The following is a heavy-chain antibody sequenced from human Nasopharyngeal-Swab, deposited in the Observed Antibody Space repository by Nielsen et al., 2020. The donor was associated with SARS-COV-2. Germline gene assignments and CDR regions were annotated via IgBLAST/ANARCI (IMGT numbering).Heavy chain of an antibody. V-gene: IGHV3-7*05. D-gene: IGHD3-16*01. CDR1: GFTFSSYW. CDR2: IKQDGSEK. CDR3: ARDYTRFDY. Sequence: GESLKISCAASGFTFSSYWMSWVRQAPGKGLEWVANIKQDGSEKYYVDSVKGRFTISRDNAKNPLYLQMNSLRAEDTAVYYCARDYTRFDYWGQGTLVTVSS. J-gene: IGHJ4*02.